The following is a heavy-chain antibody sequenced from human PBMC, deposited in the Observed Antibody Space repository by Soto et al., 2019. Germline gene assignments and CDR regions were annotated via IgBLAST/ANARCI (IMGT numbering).Heavy chain of an antibody. CDR3: ARYKAYWFDP. V-gene: IGHV4-34*01. Sequence: KPSETLSLTCAVYGGSFSGYYWSWIRQPPGKGLEWIGEINHSGSTNYNPSLKSRVTISVDTSKNQFSLKLSSVTAADTAVYYCARYKAYWFDPWGQGTLVTVSS. J-gene: IGHJ5*02. CDR1: GGSFSGYY. CDR2: INHSGST. D-gene: IGHD1-20*01.